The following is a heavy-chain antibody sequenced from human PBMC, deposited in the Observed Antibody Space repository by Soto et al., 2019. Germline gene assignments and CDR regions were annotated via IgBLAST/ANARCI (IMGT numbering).Heavy chain of an antibody. CDR2: ISGSGSST. CDR1: GFIFSSYA. V-gene: IGHV3-23*01. J-gene: IGHJ3*02. D-gene: IGHD3-9*01. Sequence: GGALRVSCAASGFIFSSYAMSWGRQAPGKGLEWVSAISGSGSSTYYADSVKGRFTISRDNSKNTLYLQMNSLRAEDTAVYYCAHTWGYYDILTGPRDDAFDIWGQGTMVTVSS. CDR3: AHTWGYYDILTGPRDDAFDI.